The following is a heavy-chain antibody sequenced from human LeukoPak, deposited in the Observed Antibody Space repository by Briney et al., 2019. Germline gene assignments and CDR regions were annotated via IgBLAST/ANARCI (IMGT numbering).Heavy chain of an antibody. V-gene: IGHV3-30-3*01. Sequence: GRSLRLSCAASGFAFSSYAMHWVRQGPGKGLEWVALVSYDGGSKYYADSVKGRITISRDNSKNTLHLQMSSLRTEDTAVYYCARVKGGIAAAGNYFDYWGQGTLVTVSS. CDR2: VSYDGGSK. CDR3: ARVKGGIAAAGNYFDY. J-gene: IGHJ4*02. CDR1: GFAFSSYA. D-gene: IGHD6-13*01.